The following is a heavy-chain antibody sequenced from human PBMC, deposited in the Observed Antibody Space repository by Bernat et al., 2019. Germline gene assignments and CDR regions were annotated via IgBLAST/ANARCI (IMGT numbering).Heavy chain of an antibody. CDR3: ARGGIGGWLTGY. J-gene: IGHJ4*02. Sequence: QVQLVESGGGLVKPGGSLRLSCAASGFTFSDYYMNWIRQAPGKGLAWVSFISSSGDTINQPDSVKGGYTISRDNAKTAFFLQMSDLKAEDTAVNYGARGGIGGWLTGYWGQGTLVTVFS. D-gene: IGHD2-15*01. CDR1: GFTFSDYY. CDR2: ISSSGDTI. V-gene: IGHV3-11*01.